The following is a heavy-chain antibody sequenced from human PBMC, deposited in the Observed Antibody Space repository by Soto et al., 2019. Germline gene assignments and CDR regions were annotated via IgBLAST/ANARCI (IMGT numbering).Heavy chain of an antibody. CDR1: GGSISSSSYY. D-gene: IGHD3-3*01. CDR3: ARRVLRFLEWSTHYGMDV. CDR2: IYYSGST. Sequence: PSETLSLTCTVSGGSISSSSYYWGWIRQPPGKGLEWIGSIYYSGSTYYNPSLKSRVTISVDTSKNQFSLKLSSVTAADTAVYYCARRVLRFLEWSTHYGMDVWGKATMVTV. V-gene: IGHV4-39*01. J-gene: IGHJ6*04.